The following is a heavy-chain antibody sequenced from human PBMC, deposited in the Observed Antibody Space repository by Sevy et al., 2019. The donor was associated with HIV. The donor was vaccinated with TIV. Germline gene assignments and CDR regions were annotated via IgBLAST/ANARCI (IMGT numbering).Heavy chain of an antibody. CDR2: ISYDGDNK. J-gene: IGHJ5*01. CDR3: AKDRRRGYSFGLDS. Sequence: GGSLRLSCVGSGFPFGSHSMHWVRQATGKGLEWVAVISYDGDNKYYADSVKGRFTISRDNSKNTLFLQMNSLRGDDTAVYYCAKDRRRGYSFGLDSWGQGTLVTVSS. V-gene: IGHV3-30*18. CDR1: GFPFGSHS. D-gene: IGHD5-18*01.